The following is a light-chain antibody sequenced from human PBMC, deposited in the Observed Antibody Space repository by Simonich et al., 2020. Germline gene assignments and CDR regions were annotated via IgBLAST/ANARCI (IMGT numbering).Light chain of an antibody. V-gene: IGKV4-1*01. CDR1: QSVLSSSNNKNY. Sequence: DIVMTQSPDSLAVSLGEGATINCKSCQSVLSSSNNKNYLAWYQQKPGQPPKLLIYWASTRETGVPDRFSGSGSGTDFTLTISSLQAEDVAVYYCQQYYSTPYTFGQGTKLEIK. CDR3: QQYYSTPYT. J-gene: IGKJ2*01. CDR2: WAS.